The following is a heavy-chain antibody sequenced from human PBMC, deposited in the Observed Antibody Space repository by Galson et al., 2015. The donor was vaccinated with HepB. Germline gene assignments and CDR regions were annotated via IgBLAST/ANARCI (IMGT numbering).Heavy chain of an antibody. J-gene: IGHJ4*02. CDR1: GFTFSRLG. CDR2: IGVRGTT. CDR3: AKGTTDIDY. D-gene: IGHD1-1*01. V-gene: IGHV3-23*01. Sequence: SLRLSCAASGFTFSRLGMTWVRQAPGKRLECVSAIGVRGTTDYSDSVKGRFIISRDNSKNMLYLQMNNLRAEDTAVYYCAKGTTDIDYWGQGTLVTVSS.